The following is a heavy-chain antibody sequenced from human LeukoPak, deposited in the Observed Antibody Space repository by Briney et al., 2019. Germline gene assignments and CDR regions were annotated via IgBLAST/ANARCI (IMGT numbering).Heavy chain of an antibody. D-gene: IGHD5-18*01. CDR3: ARQPAATAAFDI. V-gene: IGHV4-59*08. J-gene: IGHJ3*02. CDR2: IYYSGGDM. CDR1: GGSINNYY. Sequence: SETLSLTCTVSGGSINNYYWSWIRQPPGKGLEWIGYIYYSGGDMNYNPSLKSRLTISADTSKNQISLMLTSMTAADTAVYYCARQPAATAAFDIWAQGTMVTVSS.